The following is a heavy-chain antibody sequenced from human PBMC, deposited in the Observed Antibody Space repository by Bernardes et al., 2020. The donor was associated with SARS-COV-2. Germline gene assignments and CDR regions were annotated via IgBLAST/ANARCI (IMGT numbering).Heavy chain of an antibody. CDR1: GGSFSGYY. Sequence: SETLSLTCAVYGGSFSGYYRSWIRQPPGKGLEWIGEINHSGSTNYNPSLKSRVTISLDTSKNPFSLKLNSVTAADTAVYYCARGYGSWSYLTYLGQGSL. D-gene: IGHD3-10*01. CDR3: ARGYGSWSYLTY. J-gene: IGHJ4*02. V-gene: IGHV4-34*01. CDR2: INHSGST.